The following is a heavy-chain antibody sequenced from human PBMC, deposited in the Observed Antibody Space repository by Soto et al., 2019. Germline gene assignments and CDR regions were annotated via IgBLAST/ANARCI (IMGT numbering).Heavy chain of an antibody. J-gene: IGHJ4*02. D-gene: IGHD6-13*01. V-gene: IGHV1-3*01. CDR2: INAGNGNT. Sequence: ASVNVSCKASGYTFTSYAMHWVRQAPGQRLEWMGWINAGNGNTKYSQKFQGRVTITRXTXXXXAXMXLXXXXSEXTAVYYCARDRYSRDIKYFDYWGQGTLVTVSS. CDR1: GYTFTSYA. CDR3: ARDRYSRDIKYFDY.